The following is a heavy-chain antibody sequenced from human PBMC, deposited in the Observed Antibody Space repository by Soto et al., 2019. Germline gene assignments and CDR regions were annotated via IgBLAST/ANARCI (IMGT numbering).Heavy chain of an antibody. V-gene: IGHV4-30-4*01. D-gene: IGHD4-17*01. CDR2: ISDSGST. Sequence: QVQLQESGPGLVRPSQTLSLTCTVSGGSVSSGDYYWTWIRQPPGKGLEWIGYISDSGSTYYNPSLKSRVTISVDTSKNQFSLKLPSVTAADTAVYYCARDNTVTRRYYYYGMDVWGQGTTVTVSS. J-gene: IGHJ6*02. CDR3: ARDNTVTRRYYYYGMDV. CDR1: GGSVSSGDYY.